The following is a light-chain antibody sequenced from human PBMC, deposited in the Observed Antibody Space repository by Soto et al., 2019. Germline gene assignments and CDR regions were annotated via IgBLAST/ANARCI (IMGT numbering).Light chain of an antibody. J-gene: IGKJ5*01. CDR2: DAS. V-gene: IGKV3-11*01. Sequence: EIVLTQSPATLSLSPGERATLSCRASQSVGGHLAWYQQKPGQAPRLLIYDASDRATGIAARWSGSGSETDFTPTISSLAPDDFAVYYCQQRNNWPPSITFGQGTRLEIK. CDR3: QQRNNWPPSIT. CDR1: QSVGGH.